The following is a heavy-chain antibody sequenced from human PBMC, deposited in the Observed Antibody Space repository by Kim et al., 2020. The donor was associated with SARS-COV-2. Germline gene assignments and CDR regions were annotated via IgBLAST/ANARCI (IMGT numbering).Heavy chain of an antibody. CDR1: GFTFSNYD. V-gene: IGHV3-23*01. CDR2: ISGSAGSK. D-gene: IGHD3-22*01. Sequence: GGSLRLSCAASGFTFSNYDMSWVRQAPGKGLEWVSAISGSAGSKYYADVEKGRITISGDNTNNTLYVQMNTRTADATANYYCARAMMYSSGTFYSWGYGT. J-gene: IGHJ5*01. CDR3: ARAMMYSSGTFYS.